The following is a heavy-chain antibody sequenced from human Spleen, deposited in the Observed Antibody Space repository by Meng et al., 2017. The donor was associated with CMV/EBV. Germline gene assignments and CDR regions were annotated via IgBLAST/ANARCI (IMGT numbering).Heavy chain of an antibody. CDR3: ARAPSIVGATPPGY. D-gene: IGHD1-26*01. Sequence: SGGTFSSYAIRWVRQAPGQGLEWMGGIIPDLGIAKYAQNFQGRIAIIADKSTSTTHMELSSLRSDDTAVYYCARAPSIVGATPPGYWGQGTLVTVSS. CDR2: IIPDLGIA. J-gene: IGHJ4*02. CDR1: GGTFSSYA. V-gene: IGHV1-69*10.